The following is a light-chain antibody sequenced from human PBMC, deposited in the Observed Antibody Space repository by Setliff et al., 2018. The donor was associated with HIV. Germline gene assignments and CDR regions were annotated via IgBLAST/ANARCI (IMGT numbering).Light chain of an antibody. CDR2: DVS. J-gene: IGLJ1*01. V-gene: IGLV2-11*01. Sequence: QSALTQPRSVSGSPGHSVTISCTGTSSDVGGYDYVSWYQQHPGKAPKLMIYDVSKRPSGVPDRFSGSKSGNTASLTISGLQTEDEANYHCCSYAPTSPYVFGCGTKVTVL. CDR3: CSYAPTSPYV. CDR1: SSDVGGYDY.